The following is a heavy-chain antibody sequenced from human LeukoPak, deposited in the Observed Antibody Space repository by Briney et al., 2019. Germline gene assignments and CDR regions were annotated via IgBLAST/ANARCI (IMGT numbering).Heavy chain of an antibody. Sequence: ASVKVSCKASGFTFTSSAVQWVRQARGQRLEWIGWIVVGSGNTNYAQKFQERVTITRDMSTSTAYMELSSLRSEDTAVYYCAADAYYYGSGGPNWFDPWGQGTLVTVSS. CDR2: IVVGSGNT. J-gene: IGHJ5*02. V-gene: IGHV1-58*01. CDR1: GFTFTSSA. D-gene: IGHD3-10*01. CDR3: AADAYYYGSGGPNWFDP.